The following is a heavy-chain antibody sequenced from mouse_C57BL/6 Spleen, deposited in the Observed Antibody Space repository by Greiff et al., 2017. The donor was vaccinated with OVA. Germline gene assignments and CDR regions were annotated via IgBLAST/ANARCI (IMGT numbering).Heavy chain of an antibody. Sequence: QVQLQQSGAELVKPGASVKLSCKASGYTFTSYWMQWVKQRPGQGLEWIGEIDPSDSYTNYNQKFKGKATLTVDTSSSTAYMQLSSLTSEDSAVYYCARWLYYFDYWGQGTTLTVSS. V-gene: IGHV1-50*01. D-gene: IGHD2-2*01. J-gene: IGHJ2*01. CDR3: ARWLYYFDY. CDR2: IDPSDSYT. CDR1: GYTFTSYW.